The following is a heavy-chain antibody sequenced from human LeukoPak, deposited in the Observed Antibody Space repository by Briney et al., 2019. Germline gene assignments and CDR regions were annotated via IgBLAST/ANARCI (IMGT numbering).Heavy chain of an antibody. CDR3: ARGPDDFDY. V-gene: IGHV3-33*08. CDR2: IWYDGSNK. J-gene: IGHJ4*02. Sequence: GRSLRLSCAASGFTFSSYAMHWVRQAPGKGLEWVAVIWYDGSNKYYADSVKGRFTIPRDNSKNTLYLQMNSLRAEDTAVYYCARGPDDFDYWGQGTLVTVSS. CDR1: GFTFSSYA.